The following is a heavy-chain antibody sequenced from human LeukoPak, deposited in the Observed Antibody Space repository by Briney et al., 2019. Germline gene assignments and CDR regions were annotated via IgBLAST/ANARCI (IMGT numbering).Heavy chain of an antibody. CDR2: IHTSRSA. J-gene: IGHJ4*02. Sequence: SETLSLTCSVSGSSFNSYYWSWIRQPAGKGLEWIGRIHTSRSAEYSPSLQSRVTISVDMSKKEFSLKLTSVTAADTAVYYCARDIIYLIDEDYGWGRGTLVTVSS. CDR1: GSSFNSYY. V-gene: IGHV4-4*07. D-gene: IGHD4-17*01. CDR3: ARDIIYLIDEDYG.